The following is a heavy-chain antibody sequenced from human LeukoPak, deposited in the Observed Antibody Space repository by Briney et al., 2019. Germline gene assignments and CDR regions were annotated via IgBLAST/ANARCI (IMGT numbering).Heavy chain of an antibody. D-gene: IGHD1-26*01. Sequence: GRSLRLSCAASGFTFYDYAMFWVRQAPGKGLEWVSGISWNSGNIVYADFVKGRFSISRDNAKNSLYLQMNSLRAEDTALYYCARGLGATTWFPFDYWGQGTLVTVSS. V-gene: IGHV3-9*01. CDR2: ISWNSGNI. J-gene: IGHJ4*02. CDR1: GFTFYDYA. CDR3: ARGLGATTWFPFDY.